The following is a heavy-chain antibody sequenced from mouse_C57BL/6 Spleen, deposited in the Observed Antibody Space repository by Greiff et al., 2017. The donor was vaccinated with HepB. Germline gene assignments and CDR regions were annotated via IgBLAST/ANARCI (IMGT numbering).Heavy chain of an antibody. CDR2: IYPGDGDT. D-gene: IGHD2-5*01. CDR1: GYAFSSYW. V-gene: IGHV1-80*01. J-gene: IGHJ2*01. CDR3: AREDSNYGVDY. Sequence: VQLQQSGAELVKPGASVKISCKASGYAFSSYWMNWVKQRPGKGLEWIGQIYPGDGDTNYNGKFKGKATLTADKSSITAYMQLSSLTSEDSAVYFCAREDSNYGVDYWGQGTTLTVSS.